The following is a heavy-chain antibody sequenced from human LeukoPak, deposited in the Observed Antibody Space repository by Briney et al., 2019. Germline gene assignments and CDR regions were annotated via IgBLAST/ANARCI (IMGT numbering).Heavy chain of an antibody. V-gene: IGHV1-2*02. CDR2: INPNSGST. CDR3: ARDGSGWYNWFDP. D-gene: IGHD6-19*01. CDR1: GYSFTGYY. J-gene: IGHJ5*02. Sequence: VASVKVSCKASGYSFTGYYMHWVRQAPGQGLEWMGWINPNSGSTNYAQKFQGRVTMTRDTSISTAYMELSRLRSDDTAVCYCARDGSGWYNWFDPWGQGTLVTVSS.